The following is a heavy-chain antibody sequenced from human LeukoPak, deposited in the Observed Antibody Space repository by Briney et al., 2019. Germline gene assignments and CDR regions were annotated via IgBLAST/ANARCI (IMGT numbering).Heavy chain of an antibody. J-gene: IGHJ6*03. CDR2: INHSGST. V-gene: IGHV4-34*01. CDR3: ASTRGRYYYYYMDV. D-gene: IGHD3-10*01. Sequence: SETLSLTCAVYGGSFSGYYWSWIRQPPGKGLEWIGEINHSGSTNYNPSLKSRATISVDTSKNQFSLKLSSVTAADTAVYYCASTRGRYYYYYMDVWGKGTTVTVSS. CDR1: GGSFSGYY.